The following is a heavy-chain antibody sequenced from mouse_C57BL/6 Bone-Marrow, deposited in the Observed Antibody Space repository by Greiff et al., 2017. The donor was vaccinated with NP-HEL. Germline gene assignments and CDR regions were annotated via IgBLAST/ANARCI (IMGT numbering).Heavy chain of an antibody. CDR1: GYTFTDYY. V-gene: IGHV1-19*01. CDR3: ARGGNYSNYAAMDY. Sequence: VQLQQSGPVLVKPGASVKMSCKASGYTFTDYYMNWVKQSHGKSLEWIGVINPYNGGTSYNQKFKGKATLTVDKSSSTAYMELNSLTSEDSAVYYCARGGNYSNYAAMDYWGQGTSVTVSS. J-gene: IGHJ4*01. CDR2: INPYNGGT. D-gene: IGHD2-5*01.